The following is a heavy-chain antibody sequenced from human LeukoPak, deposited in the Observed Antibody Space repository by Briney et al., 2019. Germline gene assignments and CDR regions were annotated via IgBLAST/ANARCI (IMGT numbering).Heavy chain of an antibody. Sequence: GASVKVSCKASGYTFTGYYMHWVRQAPGQGLEWMGWINPNSGGTNYAQKFQGRVTMTRDTSTSTVYMELSSLRSEDTAVYYCARGPQFGATLFDYWGQGTLVTVSS. V-gene: IGHV1-2*02. D-gene: IGHD3-10*01. CDR2: INPNSGGT. CDR3: ARGPQFGATLFDY. CDR1: GYTFTGYY. J-gene: IGHJ4*02.